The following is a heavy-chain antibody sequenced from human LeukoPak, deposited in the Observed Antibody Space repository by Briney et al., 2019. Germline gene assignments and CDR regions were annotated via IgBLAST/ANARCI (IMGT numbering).Heavy chain of an antibody. CDR3: ARDPNGDYIGAFDM. CDR2: IRGGGGSA. J-gene: IGHJ3*02. CDR1: GFTFSAYA. V-gene: IGHV3-23*01. D-gene: IGHD4-17*01. Sequence: PGGSLRLSFTASGFTFSAYAMVWVRQAPGKGPEWVSAIRGGGGSAFYADSVKGRFTISRDNSNYKLFLQMNSLRAEDTAVYYCARDPNGDYIGAFDMWGPGTMVTVS.